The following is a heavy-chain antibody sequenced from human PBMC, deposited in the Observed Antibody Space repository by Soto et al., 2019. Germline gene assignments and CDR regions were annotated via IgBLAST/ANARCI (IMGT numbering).Heavy chain of an antibody. CDR1: GYSFSGYD. Sequence: QGKLVQSGPEVKKHGASVKVSCTASGYSFSGYDITWVRQAPGQGLEWLGWVSTSIRSTMPAEKLQGRLTKTTDTSATTVYMKLRGLTSDDTAVYYCARDSGAALYGEDALDIWGQGTMVSVSS. J-gene: IGHJ3*02. V-gene: IGHV1-18*04. CDR2: VSTSIRST. D-gene: IGHD3-10*01. CDR3: ARDSGAALYGEDALDI.